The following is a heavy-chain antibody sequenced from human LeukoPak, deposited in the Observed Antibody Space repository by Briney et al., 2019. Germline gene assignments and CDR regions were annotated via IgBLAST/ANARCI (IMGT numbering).Heavy chain of an antibody. CDR3: AKLRSTMVRGVIGYFDY. CDR1: GFTFSSYA. J-gene: IGHJ4*02. V-gene: IGHV3-23*01. D-gene: IGHD3-10*01. Sequence: GGSLRLSCAASGFTFSSYAMSWVRQAPGKGLEWLSAISGSGGSTYYADYVKCRFTISRDNSKNTLYLQMNSLRAEDTAVYYCAKLRSTMVRGVIGYFDYWGQGTLVTVSS. CDR2: ISGSGGST.